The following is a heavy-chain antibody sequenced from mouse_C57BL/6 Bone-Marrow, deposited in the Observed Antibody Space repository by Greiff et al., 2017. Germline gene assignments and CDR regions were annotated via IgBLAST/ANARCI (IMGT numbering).Heavy chain of an antibody. Sequence: VQLQQSVAELLMPAASVKLSCKVSCYTFTSSWMHWVKQRPGQGLEWIGMIHPNSGSTNYNEKFKSKATLTVDKSSSTAYMQLSSLTSEDSAVYYCAPAYLDYWGQGTTLTVSS. J-gene: IGHJ2*01. CDR1: CYTFTSSW. V-gene: IGHV1-64*01. CDR3: APAYLDY. CDR2: IHPNSGST.